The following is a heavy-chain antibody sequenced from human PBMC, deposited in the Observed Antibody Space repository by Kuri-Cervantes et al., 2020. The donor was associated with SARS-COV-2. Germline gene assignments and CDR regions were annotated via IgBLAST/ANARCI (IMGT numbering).Heavy chain of an antibody. J-gene: IGHJ4*02. Sequence: SETLSLTCTVSGGSISSYYRSWIWQPPGKGLEWIGYIYYSGSTNYNPSLKSRVTISVDTSKNQFSLKLSSVTAADTAVYFCARAPSGSPTEFWGQGTLVTVSS. CDR3: ARAPSGSPTEF. D-gene: IGHD1-26*01. CDR2: IYYSGST. V-gene: IGHV4-59*08. CDR1: GGSISSYY.